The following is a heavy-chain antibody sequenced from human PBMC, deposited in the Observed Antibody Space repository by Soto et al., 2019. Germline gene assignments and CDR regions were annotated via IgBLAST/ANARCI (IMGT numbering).Heavy chain of an antibody. Sequence: EVQLLESGGGLVQPEGSLRLSCAASGFTFSSYAMNWVRQTPGKGLEWVSAISGNGGSTYYADSVKGRFTISRDNSKNTVYLQMNSLRAEDTAVYYCAKMDSGAYYLSPFDYWGQGTLVTVSS. J-gene: IGHJ4*02. V-gene: IGHV3-23*01. D-gene: IGHD3-22*01. CDR1: GFTFSSYA. CDR3: AKMDSGAYYLSPFDY. CDR2: ISGNGGST.